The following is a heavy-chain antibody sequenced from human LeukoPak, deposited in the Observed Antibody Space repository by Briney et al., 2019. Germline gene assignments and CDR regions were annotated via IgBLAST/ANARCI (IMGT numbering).Heavy chain of an antibody. V-gene: IGHV4-4*07. CDR1: GGSISSYY. J-gene: IGHJ6*03. CDR3: ARDSSSWYHRYYYMDV. D-gene: IGHD6-13*01. CDR2: IYTSGST. Sequence: SETLSLTCTVSGGSISSYYWSWIRQPAGKGLEWIGRIYTSGSTNYNPSLKSRVTMSVDTSKNQFSLKLSSVTAADTAVYYCARDSSSWYHRYYYMDVWGKGTTVTISS.